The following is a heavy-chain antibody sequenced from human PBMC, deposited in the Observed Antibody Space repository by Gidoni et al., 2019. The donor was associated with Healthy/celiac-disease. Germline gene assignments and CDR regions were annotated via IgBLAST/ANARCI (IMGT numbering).Heavy chain of an antibody. V-gene: IGHV3-30*18. J-gene: IGHJ4*02. CDR3: AKNKASGYCSGGSCYSHGDY. CDR2: ISYDGSNK. Sequence: QVQLVESGGGVVQPGRSLRLSCAASGFTFSSSGMHWVRQAPGKGLEWVAVISYDGSNKYYADAVKGRFTISRDNSKNTLYLQMNSLRAEETAVYYCAKNKASGYCSGGSCYSHGDYWGQGTLVTVSS. CDR1: GFTFSSSG. D-gene: IGHD2-15*01.